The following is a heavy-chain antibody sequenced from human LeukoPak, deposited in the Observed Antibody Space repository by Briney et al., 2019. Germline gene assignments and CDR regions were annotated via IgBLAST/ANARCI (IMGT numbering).Heavy chain of an antibody. V-gene: IGHV3-48*04. CDR1: GFTFSSYS. CDR3: ASTRHGSGSYPDLDYYGMDV. Sequence: GGSLRLSCAASGFTFSSYSMNWVRQAPGKGLEWVSYISSSSSTIYYADSVKGRFTISRDNAKNSLYLQMNSLRAADTAAYYCASTRHGSGSYPDLDYYGMDVWGQGITVTVSS. CDR2: ISSSSSTI. J-gene: IGHJ6*02. D-gene: IGHD3-10*01.